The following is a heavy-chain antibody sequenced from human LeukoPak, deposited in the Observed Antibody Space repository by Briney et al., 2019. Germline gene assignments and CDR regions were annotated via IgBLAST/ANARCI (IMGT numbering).Heavy chain of an antibody. J-gene: IGHJ4*02. V-gene: IGHV3-30*04. CDR2: ISYDGSNK. Sequence: GGSLRLSCAASGFTFSSYAMHWVRQAPGKGLEWVAVISYDGSNKYYADSVKGRFTISRDNSKNTLYLQTNSLRAEDTAVYYCARDQRISSSSWLDYWGQGTLVTASS. CDR3: ARDQRISSSSWLDY. D-gene: IGHD6-13*01. CDR1: GFTFSSYA.